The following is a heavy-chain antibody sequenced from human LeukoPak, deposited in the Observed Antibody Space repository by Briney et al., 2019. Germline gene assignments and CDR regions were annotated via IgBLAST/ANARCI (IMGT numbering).Heavy chain of an antibody. Sequence: PGGSLRLSCAASGFTFSSYSMNWVRQAPGKGLEWVSSIISSSSYIYYADSVKGRFTISRDNAKNSLYLQMNSPRAEDTAVYYCARDRSSSWYGWFDPWGQGTLVTVSS. V-gene: IGHV3-21*01. J-gene: IGHJ5*02. CDR2: IISSSSYI. CDR1: GFTFSSYS. CDR3: ARDRSSSWYGWFDP. D-gene: IGHD6-13*01.